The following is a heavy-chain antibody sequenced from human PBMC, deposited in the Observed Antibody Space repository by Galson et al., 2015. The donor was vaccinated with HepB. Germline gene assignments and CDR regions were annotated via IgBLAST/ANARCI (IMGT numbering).Heavy chain of an antibody. Sequence: RLSCAASGFTFIGYWMTWVRQAPGKGLEWVANIRQDGREKYYVDSVKGRFTISRDNAKNSLYLQMNGLTAEDTAVYYCARMDYYYDGSAYYYWFDPWGQGTLVTVSS. CDR1: GFTFIGYW. V-gene: IGHV3-7*01. D-gene: IGHD3-22*01. CDR2: IRQDGREK. CDR3: ARMDYYYDGSAYYYWFDP. J-gene: IGHJ5*02.